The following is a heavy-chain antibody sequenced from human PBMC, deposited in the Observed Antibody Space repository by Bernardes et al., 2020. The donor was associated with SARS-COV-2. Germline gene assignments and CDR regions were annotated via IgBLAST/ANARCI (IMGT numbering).Heavy chain of an antibody. J-gene: IGHJ4*02. CDR2: IGSGGSNT. V-gene: IGHV3-23*01. CDR3: ATHTGSGWPHFDY. Sequence: GSLRLSCAASGFIFTYYDMSWVRQAPGKGLEWFPAIGSGGSNTYSADSVKGRFTIPRDNSKNTLYLQMNSLRAEDTALYYCATHTGSGWPHFDYWGQGTLVTVSS. CDR1: GFIFTYYD. D-gene: IGHD6-19*01.